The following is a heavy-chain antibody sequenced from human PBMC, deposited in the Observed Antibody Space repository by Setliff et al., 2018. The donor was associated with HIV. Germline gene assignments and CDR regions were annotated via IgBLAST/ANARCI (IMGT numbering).Heavy chain of an antibody. J-gene: IGHJ4*02. Sequence: SVKVSCKASGYSFTNSAIHWVRQAPGQRPEWMGWINGGNGNTKYSQQFQGRVTITWDTSATTAYMELSSLRSEDMAVYYCARGVVGARSFGDWGQGTLVTVSS. D-gene: IGHD1-26*01. V-gene: IGHV1-3*03. CDR1: GYSFTNSA. CDR2: INGGNGNT. CDR3: ARGVVGARSFGD.